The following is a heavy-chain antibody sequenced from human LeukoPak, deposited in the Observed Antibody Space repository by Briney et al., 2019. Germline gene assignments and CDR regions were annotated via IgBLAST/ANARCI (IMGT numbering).Heavy chain of an antibody. CDR2: IYYSGST. V-gene: IGHV4-39*07. D-gene: IGHD2-8*01. CDR1: GGSISSSSYY. J-gene: IGHJ4*02. CDR3: ARVGGNGVGRREVRDDY. Sequence: PSETLSLTCTVSGGSISSSSYYWGWIRQPPGKGLEWIGSIYYSGSTYYNPSLKSRVTISVDTSKNQFSLKLSSVTAADTAVYYCARVGGNGVGRREVRDDYWGQGTLVTVSS.